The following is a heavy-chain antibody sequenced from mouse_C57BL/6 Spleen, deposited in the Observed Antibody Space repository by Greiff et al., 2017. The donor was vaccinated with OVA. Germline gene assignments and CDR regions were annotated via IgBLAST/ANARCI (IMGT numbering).Heavy chain of an antibody. Sequence: EVNVVESEGGLVQPGSSMKLSCTASGFTFSDYYMAWVRQVPEKGLEWVANINYDGSSTYYLDSLKSRFIISRDNAKNILYLQMSSLKSEDTATYYCARAAYYYGSSYDYAMDYWGQGTSVTVSS. D-gene: IGHD1-1*01. J-gene: IGHJ4*01. CDR2: INYDGSST. V-gene: IGHV5-16*01. CDR1: GFTFSDYY. CDR3: ARAAYYYGSSYDYAMDY.